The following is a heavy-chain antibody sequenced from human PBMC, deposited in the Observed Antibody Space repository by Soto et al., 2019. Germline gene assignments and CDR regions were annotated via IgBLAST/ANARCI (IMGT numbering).Heavy chain of an antibody. CDR1: GYTFTGYY. CDR3: ARGDTYYYDSSGYYYYYGMDV. Sequence: QVQLVQSGAEVKKPGASVKVSCKASGYTFTGYYMHWVRQAPGQGLEWMGWINPNSGDTNYAQKFQGWVTMTRDTSISTAYLELSRLRSDDTAVYYCARGDTYYYDSSGYYYYYGMDVWGQGTTVTVSS. J-gene: IGHJ6*02. V-gene: IGHV1-2*04. D-gene: IGHD3-22*01. CDR2: INPNSGDT.